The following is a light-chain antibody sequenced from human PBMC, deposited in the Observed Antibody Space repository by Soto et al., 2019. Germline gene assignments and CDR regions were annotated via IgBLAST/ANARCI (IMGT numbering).Light chain of an antibody. Sequence: EIVMTQSPATLSVSPGERVTLSCRASQSVRNNYLAWYQQKPGQAPRLLIYGASARATGIPAKFSGSGSGTEFTLTISSLQSEDFAVYYCQQYNNWPPITFGQGTRLEIK. CDR2: GAS. CDR1: QSVRNN. CDR3: QQYNNWPPIT. V-gene: IGKV3D-15*01. J-gene: IGKJ5*01.